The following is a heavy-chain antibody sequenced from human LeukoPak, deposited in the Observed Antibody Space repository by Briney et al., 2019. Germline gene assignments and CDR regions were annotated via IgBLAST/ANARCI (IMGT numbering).Heavy chain of an antibody. CDR3: ARDQGAPQLVLFLGVNWFDP. CDR1: GDSVSSNSAA. Sequence: SQTLSLTCAISGDSVSSNSAAWNWIRQSPSRGLEWLGRTYYRSRWYNDYAVSVKSRITINPDTSKNQFSLQLNSVTPEDTAVYYCARDQGAPQLVLFLGVNWFDPWGQGTLVTVSS. D-gene: IGHD6-13*01. V-gene: IGHV6-1*01. CDR2: TYYRSRWYN. J-gene: IGHJ5*02.